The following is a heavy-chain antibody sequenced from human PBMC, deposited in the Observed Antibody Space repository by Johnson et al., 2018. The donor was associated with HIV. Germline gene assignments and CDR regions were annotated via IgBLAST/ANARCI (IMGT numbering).Heavy chain of an antibody. CDR2: IWYDGSNK. CDR3: ARGYGVVIALLDAFDI. J-gene: IGHJ3*02. CDR1: GFTFSSYA. Sequence: QVRLVESGGGLIQPGGSLRLSCAASGFTFSSYAMHWVRQAPGKGLEWVAAIWYDGSNKYYADSVKGRFTISRDNSKNTLYLQMNSLRAEDTAVYYCARGYGVVIALLDAFDIWGQGTMVTVSS. V-gene: IGHV3-30*04. D-gene: IGHD2-21*01.